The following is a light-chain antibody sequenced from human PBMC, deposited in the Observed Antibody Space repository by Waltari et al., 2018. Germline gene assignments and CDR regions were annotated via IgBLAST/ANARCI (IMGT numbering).Light chain of an antibody. Sequence: QSALTQPAPVSGSPGQSLTISCTGTPSDVGNSNLFSWYQQHPGKAPKLLIYEGSRRPSGISNRFSGSTSGNTASLTISGLQAEDEADYYCCSSAGRSTLFGGGTKLTLL. V-gene: IGLV2-23*01. CDR3: CSSAGRSTL. CDR1: PSDVGNSNL. CDR2: EGS. J-gene: IGLJ2*01.